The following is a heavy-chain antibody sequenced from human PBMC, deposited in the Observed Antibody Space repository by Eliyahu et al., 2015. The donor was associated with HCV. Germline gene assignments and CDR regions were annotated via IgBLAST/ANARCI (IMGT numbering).Heavy chain of an antibody. CDR3: ARTKMEWYFDY. Sequence: QVQLVESGGGVVQPGGSLRLSCAASGFPFTRYGMHWVRQAPGKGLGWVAVXSYDGSNKYYADSVKGRFTISRDTSKNTLYLQMDSLRADDTAVYYCARTKMEWYFDYWGQGTLVTVSS. D-gene: IGHD3-3*01. V-gene: IGHV3-30*03. CDR2: XSYDGSNK. CDR1: GFPFTRYG. J-gene: IGHJ4*02.